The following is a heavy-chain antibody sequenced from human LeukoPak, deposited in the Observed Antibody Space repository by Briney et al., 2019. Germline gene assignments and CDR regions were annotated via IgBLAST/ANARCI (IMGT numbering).Heavy chain of an antibody. V-gene: IGHV1-8*02. CDR1: GYTFTSYD. CDR3: ARGENYGGNIDY. Sequence: ASVKVSCKASGYTFTSYDINWVRQATGQGLEWMGWMNPNSGNTGYAQKFQGRVTMTRNTSISTAYMELSSLRSEDTAVYYCARGENYGGNIDYWGQGTLVTVSS. D-gene: IGHD4-23*01. J-gene: IGHJ4*02. CDR2: MNPNSGNT.